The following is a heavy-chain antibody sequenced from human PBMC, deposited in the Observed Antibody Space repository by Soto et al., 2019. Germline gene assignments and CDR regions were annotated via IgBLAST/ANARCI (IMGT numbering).Heavy chain of an antibody. D-gene: IGHD2-2*01. CDR1: GGSISSGDYY. J-gene: IGHJ6*02. CDR3: ASSGGLVPAAIGSYGMDV. CDR2: IYYSGST. V-gene: IGHV4-30-4*01. Sequence: KTSETLSLTCTVSGGSISSGDYYWSWIRQPPGKGLEWIGYIYYSGSTYYNPSLKSRVTISVDTSKNQFSLKLSSVTAADTAVYYCASSGGLVPAAIGSYGMDVWGQGTTVTVSS.